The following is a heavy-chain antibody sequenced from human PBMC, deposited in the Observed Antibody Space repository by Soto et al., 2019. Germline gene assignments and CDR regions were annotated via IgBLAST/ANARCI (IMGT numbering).Heavy chain of an antibody. Sequence: SQTLSLTCAISGDSVSTNSATWDWIRQSQSRGLEWLGRTYYRSKWYNDYTVSVKGRITINPDTSNNQLSLQLNSVTPVDTAVYYCARLIGNSWLDSWGQGTLVTVSS. CDR2: TYYRSKWYN. D-gene: IGHD2-8*01. V-gene: IGHV6-1*01. CDR3: ARLIGNSWLDS. J-gene: IGHJ5*01. CDR1: GDSVSTNSAT.